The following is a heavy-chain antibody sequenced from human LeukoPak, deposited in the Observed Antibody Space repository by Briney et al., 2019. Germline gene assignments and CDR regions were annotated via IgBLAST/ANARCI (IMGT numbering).Heavy chain of an antibody. CDR1: GFIFSTYW. Sequence: GGSLRLSCAASGFIFSTYWMSWVRQAPGKGLEWVSTISNSGDATYYADSVKGRFTISRDNSKNTLYLQMNSLRAEDTAVYYCAKAPPYKKYFDYWGQGTLVTVSS. D-gene: IGHD1-1*01. CDR2: ISNSGDAT. J-gene: IGHJ4*02. V-gene: IGHV3-23*01. CDR3: AKAPPYKKYFDY.